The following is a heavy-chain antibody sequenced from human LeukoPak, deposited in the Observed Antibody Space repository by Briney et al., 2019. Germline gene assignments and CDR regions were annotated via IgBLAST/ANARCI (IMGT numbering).Heavy chain of an antibody. CDR1: GFTLSSYA. CDR2: ISGNGDST. CDR3: ARGRGSYSLDY. Sequence: GGSLRLSCAASGFTLSSYAMSWVRQAPGKGLEWVSAISGNGDSTYYADSVKGRLTISRGNSKNTLYLQMNSLRAEDTAVYNCARGRGSYSLDYWGQGTLVTVSS. V-gene: IGHV3-23*01. D-gene: IGHD3-10*01. J-gene: IGHJ4*02.